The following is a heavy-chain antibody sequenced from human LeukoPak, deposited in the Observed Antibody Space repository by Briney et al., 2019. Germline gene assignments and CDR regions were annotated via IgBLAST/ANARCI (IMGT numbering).Heavy chain of an antibody. J-gene: IGHJ4*02. V-gene: IGHV3-23*01. CDR2: ISGSGGST. D-gene: IGHD3-16*01. CDR1: GFTFSSYA. CDR3: VKEGVEYSYSYGDY. Sequence: GGSLRLSCAASGFTFSSYAMSWVRQAPGKGLEWVSAISGSGGSTYYADSVKGRITISRDNAENTLYLQMNNLRPDDTAFYFCVKEGVEYSYSYGDYWGQGTLVTVSS.